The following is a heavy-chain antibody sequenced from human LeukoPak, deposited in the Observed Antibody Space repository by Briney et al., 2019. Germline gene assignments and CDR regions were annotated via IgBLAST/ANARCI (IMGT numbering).Heavy chain of an antibody. J-gene: IGHJ4*02. V-gene: IGHV4-34*01. Sequence: SETLSLTCAVYGGIFNGYYWSWIRQPPGKGLEWIGEISHSGSPNYNPSLKSRVTISVDSSKRQFSLKLTSVTAADTAMYYCARVSSYDDSWGQGTLVTVSS. D-gene: IGHD5-18*01. CDR3: ARVSSYDDS. CDR2: ISHSGSP. CDR1: GGIFNGYY.